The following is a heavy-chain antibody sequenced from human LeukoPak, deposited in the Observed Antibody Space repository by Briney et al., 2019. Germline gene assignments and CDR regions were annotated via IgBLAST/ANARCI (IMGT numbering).Heavy chain of an antibody. Sequence: GGSLRLSCAASGFTFSSYSMNWVRQAPGKGLEWVSSISSSSSYIYYADSVKGRFTISRDNAKNSLYLQMNSLRAEDTAVYYRARMVGATPNYYFDYWGQGTLVTVSS. J-gene: IGHJ4*02. CDR1: GFTFSSYS. CDR3: ARMVGATPNYYFDY. CDR2: ISSSSSYI. D-gene: IGHD1-26*01. V-gene: IGHV3-21*01.